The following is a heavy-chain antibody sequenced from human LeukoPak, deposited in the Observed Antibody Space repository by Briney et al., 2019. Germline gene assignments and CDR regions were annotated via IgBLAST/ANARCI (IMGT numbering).Heavy chain of an antibody. J-gene: IGHJ4*02. V-gene: IGHV1-18*01. CDR1: GYTFTSYG. CDR2: ISAYNGNT. CDR3: ARDSSSWLHFDY. D-gene: IGHD6-13*01. Sequence: ASVKVSCKASGYTFTSYGISWVRQAPGQGLEWMGWISAYNGNTNYAQKLQGRVTMTTDTSTSTAYMELSSLRSEDTAVYYCARDSSSWLHFDYWGQGTLVTVSS.